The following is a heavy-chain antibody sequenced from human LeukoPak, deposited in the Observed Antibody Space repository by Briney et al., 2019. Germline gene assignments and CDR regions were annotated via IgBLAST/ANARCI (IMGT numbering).Heavy chain of an antibody. CDR3: ARAPSGCGGTCAFDS. CDR2: MHADGAS. V-gene: IGHV4-4*07. Sequence: RMHADGASNSNPSLKSRITLSLDTPENQFSLTLTSVTAADTAVYFCARAPSGCGGTCAFDSWGQGTLVTVSS. J-gene: IGHJ4*02. D-gene: IGHD2-15*01.